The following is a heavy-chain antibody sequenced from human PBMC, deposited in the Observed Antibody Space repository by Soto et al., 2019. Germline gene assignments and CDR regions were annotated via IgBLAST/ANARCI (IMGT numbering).Heavy chain of an antibody. CDR3: ARVIGNWNYQSLNWFDP. CDR1: GYTFTSYD. V-gene: IGHV1-8*01. Sequence: ASVKVSCKASGYTFTSYDINWVRQAPGQGLEWMGWMDPNSGNTGYAQKFQGRVTMTRNTSISTAYMELSSLRSDDTAVYYCARVIGNWNYQSLNWFDPWGQGTLVTVS. CDR2: MDPNSGNT. J-gene: IGHJ5*02. D-gene: IGHD1-7*01.